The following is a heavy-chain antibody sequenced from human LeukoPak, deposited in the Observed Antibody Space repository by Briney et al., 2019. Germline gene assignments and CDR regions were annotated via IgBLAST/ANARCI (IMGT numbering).Heavy chain of an antibody. J-gene: IGHJ3*02. Sequence: ASVKVSCKASGYTFTSYGISWVRQAPGQGLEWMGWISAYNGNTNYAQKLQGRVTMTTDTSTSTAYMELRSLRSDDTAVYYCARENDILTALDAFDIWGQGTMVTVSS. V-gene: IGHV1-18*01. CDR1: GYTFTSYG. D-gene: IGHD3-9*01. CDR2: ISAYNGNT. CDR3: ARENDILTALDAFDI.